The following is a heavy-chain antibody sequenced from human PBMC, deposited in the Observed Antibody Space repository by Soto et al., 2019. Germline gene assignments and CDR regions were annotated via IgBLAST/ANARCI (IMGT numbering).Heavy chain of an antibody. CDR3: ARIELRYDPSGYFDY. V-gene: IGHV4-59*01. J-gene: IGHJ4*02. CDR1: GGSISSYY. D-gene: IGHD3-9*01. Sequence: SETLSLTCTVSGGSISSYYWSWIRQPPGKGLEWIGYIYYSGSTNYNPSLKSRVTISVDTSKNQFSLKLSSVTAADTAVYYCARIELRYDPSGYFDYWGQGTLVTVSS. CDR2: IYYSGST.